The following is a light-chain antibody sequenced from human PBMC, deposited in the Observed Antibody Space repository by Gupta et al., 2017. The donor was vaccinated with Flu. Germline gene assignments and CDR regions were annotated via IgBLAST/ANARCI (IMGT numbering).Light chain of an antibody. Sequence: PSSLSASVGDRVTISCRASENVGNYLSWYQQRGGKAPELLIYGASTVQSGVPSRFSGSRSGTDFTLTISSLRPEDFATYFCRQSYITPRTFGPGTRVEIK. CDR2: GAS. CDR3: RQSYITPRT. V-gene: IGKV1-39*01. J-gene: IGKJ1*01. CDR1: ENVGNY.